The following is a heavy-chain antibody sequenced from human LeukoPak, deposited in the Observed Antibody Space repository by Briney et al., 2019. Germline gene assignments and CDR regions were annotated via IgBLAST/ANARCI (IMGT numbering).Heavy chain of an antibody. CDR3: ARPTSIIPASNVYYYYYAMDV. J-gene: IGHJ6*02. V-gene: IGHV1-46*01. D-gene: IGHD2-2*01. CDR2: INPSGGTT. CDR1: GYTFTNYY. Sequence: ASVKVSCKASGYTFTNYYMHWVRQAPGQGLEWMGIINPSGGTTTYAHKFQDRVTMTRDTSTSTVYMEVSSLRPEDTAVYYCARPTSIIPASNVYYYYYAMDVSGQGTTVTVSS.